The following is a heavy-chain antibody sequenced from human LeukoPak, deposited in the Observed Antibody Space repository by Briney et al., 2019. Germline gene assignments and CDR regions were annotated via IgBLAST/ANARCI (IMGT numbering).Heavy chain of an antibody. D-gene: IGHD5-18*01. Sequence: PGRSLRLSCAASGFTFSSYGMHWVRQAPGKGLEWVAVIWYDGSNKYYADSVKGRFTISRDNSKNTLYLQMNSLRAEDTAVYYCAREEIPQIQLEGGGTLYNYYYYGMDVWGQGTTVTVSS. CDR3: AREEIPQIQLEGGGTLYNYYYYGMDV. J-gene: IGHJ6*02. CDR1: GFTFSSYG. CDR2: IWYDGSNK. V-gene: IGHV3-33*01.